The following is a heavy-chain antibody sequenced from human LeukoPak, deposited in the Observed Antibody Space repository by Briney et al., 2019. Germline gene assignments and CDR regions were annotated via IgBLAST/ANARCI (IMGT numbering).Heavy chain of an antibody. J-gene: IGHJ4*02. D-gene: IGHD1-26*01. CDR3: AEPGQSGSYNY. CDR2: ISAYNGNT. V-gene: IGHV1-18*01. Sequence: ASVKVSCKASGYTFTSYGISWVRQAPGQGLEWMGWISAYNGNTNYAQKFQGRVTITTDESTSTAYMELSSLRSEDTAVYYCAEPGQSGSYNYWGQGTLVTVSS. CDR1: GYTFTSYG.